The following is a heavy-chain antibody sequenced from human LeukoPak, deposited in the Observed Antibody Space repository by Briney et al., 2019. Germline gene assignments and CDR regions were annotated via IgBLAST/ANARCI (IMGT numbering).Heavy chain of an antibody. Sequence: GGSLRLSCAASGFTFISYAMSWVRQAPGKGLEWVSAISGSGGSTYYADSVKGRFTISRDNSKNTLYLQMNSLRAEDTAVYYCAKGLEQSSAEIDYWGQGTLVTVSS. D-gene: IGHD6-13*01. CDR2: ISGSGGST. J-gene: IGHJ4*02. CDR1: GFTFISYA. V-gene: IGHV3-23*01. CDR3: AKGLEQSSAEIDY.